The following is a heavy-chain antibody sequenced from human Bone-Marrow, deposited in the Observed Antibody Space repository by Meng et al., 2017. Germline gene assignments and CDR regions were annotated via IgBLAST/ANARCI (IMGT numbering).Heavy chain of an antibody. CDR2: IKQDGSEK. D-gene: IGHD4-11*01. J-gene: IGHJ3*02. V-gene: IGHV3-7*03. Sequence: GESLKISCAASGFTFSSYWMSWVRQAPGKGLEWVANIKQDGSEKYYVDSVKGRFTISRDNSKNTLYLQMNSLRGEDTAVYYCAKETNAFDIWGQGRMVTVSS. CDR1: GFTFSSYW. CDR3: AKETNAFDI.